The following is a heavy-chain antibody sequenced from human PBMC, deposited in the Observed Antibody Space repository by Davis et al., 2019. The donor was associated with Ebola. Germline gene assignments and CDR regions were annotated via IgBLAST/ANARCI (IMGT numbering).Heavy chain of an antibody. J-gene: IGHJ6*03. Sequence: GESLKISCAASGFTFSSYAMHWVRQAPGKGLEWVAVISYDGSNKYYADSVKGRFTISRDNSKNTLYLQMNSLRAEDTAVYYCARDVYSYGSRAYYMDVWGKGTTVTVSS. CDR3: ARDVYSYGSRAYYMDV. D-gene: IGHD5-18*01. CDR2: ISYDGSNK. CDR1: GFTFSSYA. V-gene: IGHV3-30-3*01.